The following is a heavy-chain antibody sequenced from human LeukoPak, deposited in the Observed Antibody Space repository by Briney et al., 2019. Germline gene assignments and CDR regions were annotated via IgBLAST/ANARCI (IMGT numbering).Heavy chain of an antibody. D-gene: IGHD2-15*01. CDR1: GGTFSSYS. J-gene: IGHJ4*02. CDR3: AIEGPRHYCSGGSCPLKF. Sequence: GASVKVSCKASGGTFSSYSISWVRQAPGQGLKWVGGIIPLFGTSAYPQKSQVRVTITADESTSTLNLSNLTSEDTALYYCAIEGPRHYCSGGSCPLKFWGQGTLVTVSS. V-gene: IGHV1-69*13. CDR2: IIPLFGTS.